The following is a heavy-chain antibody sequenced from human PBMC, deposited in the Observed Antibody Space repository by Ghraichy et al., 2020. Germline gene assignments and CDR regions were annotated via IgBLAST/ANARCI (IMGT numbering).Heavy chain of an antibody. CDR3: AKGNLGHCSGTFCYYFDS. CDR2: ISGSDPGT. J-gene: IGHJ4*02. V-gene: IGHV3-23*01. D-gene: IGHD2-2*03. CDR1: GFTFSTYA. Sequence: GGSLRLSCTASGFTFSTYAMSWVRQAPGKGPEWVAAISGSDPGTYHADSVRGRFTISRDNSRNTLYLQMNFLRAEDTAVYYCAKGNLGHCSGTFCYYFDSWGQGTLVTVSS.